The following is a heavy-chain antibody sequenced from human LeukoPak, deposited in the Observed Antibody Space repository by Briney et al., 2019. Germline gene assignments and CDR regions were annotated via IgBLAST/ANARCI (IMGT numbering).Heavy chain of an antibody. V-gene: IGHV3-7*01. D-gene: IGHD1-26*01. J-gene: IGHJ4*02. Sequence: GGSLRLSCAASGFTFSSYWMTWVRQAPGKGLEWVSNINGDGSIENYVHSVRGRFSIFRDNAKDALYLQMNSLRVDATAIYYCARDPIVGDTGGGDYWGQGTLVTVSS. CDR1: GFTFSSYW. CDR2: INGDGSIE. CDR3: ARDPIVGDTGGGDY.